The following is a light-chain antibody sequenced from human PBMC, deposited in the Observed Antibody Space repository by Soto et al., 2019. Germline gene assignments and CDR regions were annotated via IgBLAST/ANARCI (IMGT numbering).Light chain of an antibody. V-gene: IGLV2-23*02. Sequence: QSALTQPASVSGSPGQSISISCSGTSSDVGSYNLVSWYQQDPGKAPKLMIYEVSKRPSGVSNRFSGSKSGNTASLTISGLQAEDEADYYCCSYAVSSTWVFGGGTQLTVL. J-gene: IGLJ3*02. CDR3: CSYAVSSTWV. CDR1: SSDVGSYNL. CDR2: EVS.